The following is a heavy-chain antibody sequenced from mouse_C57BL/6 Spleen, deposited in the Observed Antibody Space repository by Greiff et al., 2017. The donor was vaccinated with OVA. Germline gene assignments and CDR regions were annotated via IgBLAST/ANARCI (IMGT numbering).Heavy chain of an antibody. CDR1: GYSFTGYY. CDR3: AVCYGGPYYFGD. CDR2: INPSTGGT. J-gene: IGHJ2*01. V-gene: IGHV1-42*01. Sequence: VQLQQSGPELVKPGASVKISCKASGYSFTGYYMNWVKQSPEQSLEWIGEINPSTGGTTYNQKFKAKATLTVDTSSSTAYMQLKSLTSEDSAVYYCAVCYGGPYYFGDWGKGTTVT. D-gene: IGHD2-13*01.